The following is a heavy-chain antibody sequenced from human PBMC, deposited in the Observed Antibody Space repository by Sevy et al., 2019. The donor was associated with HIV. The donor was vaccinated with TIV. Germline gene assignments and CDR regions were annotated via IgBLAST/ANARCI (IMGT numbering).Heavy chain of an antibody. CDR2: ISYDGSNK. D-gene: IGHD6-13*01. V-gene: IGHV3-30-3*01. CDR1: GFTFSSYA. Sequence: GGSLRLSCAASGFTFSSYAMHWVRQAPGKGLEWVAVISYDGSNKYYADSVKGRFTISRDNSKNTLYLQMNSLRAEDTAVHYCASAGIAAPDYWGQGTLVTVSS. J-gene: IGHJ4*02. CDR3: ASAGIAAPDY.